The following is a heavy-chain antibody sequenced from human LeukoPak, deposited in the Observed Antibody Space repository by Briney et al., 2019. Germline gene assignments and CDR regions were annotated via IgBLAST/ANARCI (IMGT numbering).Heavy chain of an antibody. J-gene: IGHJ4*02. CDR3: ARHVEIAVAGPIEY. D-gene: IGHD6-19*01. CDR1: GASISNSRDY. CDR2: IFFSGST. V-gene: IGHV4-39*01. Sequence: SETLSLTCTVSGASISNSRDYWGWIRQPPGKGLEWIGSIFFSGSTYYNPSLQSRAAISVDSSKNQFSLKLSSVTAADTAFYYCARHVEIAVAGPIEYWGQGTLVPVSS.